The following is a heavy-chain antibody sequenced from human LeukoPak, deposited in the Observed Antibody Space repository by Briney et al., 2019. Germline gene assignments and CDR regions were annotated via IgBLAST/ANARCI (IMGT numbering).Heavy chain of an antibody. Sequence: GGSLRLSCAASGFTFSSYGMHWVRQAPGKGLEWVAVISYDGSNKYYADSVKGRFTISRDNSKNMLYLQMNSLRAEDTAVYYCAKDQGLVVVAATDAFDIWGQGTMVTVSS. CDR1: GFTFSSYG. J-gene: IGHJ3*02. CDR3: AKDQGLVVVAATDAFDI. D-gene: IGHD2-15*01. V-gene: IGHV3-30*18. CDR2: ISYDGSNK.